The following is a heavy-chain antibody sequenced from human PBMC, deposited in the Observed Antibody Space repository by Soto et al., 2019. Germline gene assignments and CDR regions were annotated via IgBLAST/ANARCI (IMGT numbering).Heavy chain of an antibody. Sequence: QVQLQESGPGLVKPSETLSHTCTVSGASVRSGSYYSSWVRQPPGRGLEWIGYIYDTGTTNYNPSLKSRVTMSVDTSKNQFSLKLNSLTAADTAVYYCARVEDYGDYFDYWGQGTLVTVSS. V-gene: IGHV4-61*01. J-gene: IGHJ4*02. CDR1: GASVRSGSYY. CDR3: ARVEDYGDYFDY. D-gene: IGHD4-17*01. CDR2: IYDTGTT.